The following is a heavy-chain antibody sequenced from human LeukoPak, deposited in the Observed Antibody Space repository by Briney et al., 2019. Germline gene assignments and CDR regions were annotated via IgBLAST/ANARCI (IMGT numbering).Heavy chain of an antibody. CDR3: ARTTISGVLRNHHFDY. V-gene: IGHV4-4*02. D-gene: IGHD3-3*01. Sequence: SGTLSLTCAVSGDSISSNNWWNWVRQSSGKGLEWIGEIHHSGNTNYNPSLMSRVNISVDITKNQFALKLSSVTAADTAVYYCARTTISGVLRNHHFDYWGRGTLVTVSS. CDR2: IHHSGNT. J-gene: IGHJ4*02. CDR1: GDSISSNNW.